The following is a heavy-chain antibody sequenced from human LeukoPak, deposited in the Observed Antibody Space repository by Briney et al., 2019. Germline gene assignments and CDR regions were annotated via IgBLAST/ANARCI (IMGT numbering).Heavy chain of an antibody. Sequence: ASVKVSCKASGYTFTNYYMHWVRQAPGQGLEWMGIINPSDGKTSYAQKFQGRVTMTRDTSTSTAYMELRSLRSDDTAVYYCARAHTAMAYYYYYYMDVWGEGTTVTISS. D-gene: IGHD5-18*01. J-gene: IGHJ6*03. CDR2: INPSDGKT. V-gene: IGHV1-46*01. CDR1: GYTFTNYY. CDR3: ARAHTAMAYYYYYYMDV.